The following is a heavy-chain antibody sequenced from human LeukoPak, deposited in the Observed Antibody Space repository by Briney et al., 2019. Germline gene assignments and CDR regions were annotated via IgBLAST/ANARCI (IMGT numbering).Heavy chain of an antibody. CDR3: TSLGYCSSTSCRRGNWFDP. CDR1: GFTFNNAW. Sequence: PGGSLRLSCAASGFTFNNAWMSWVRQAPGKGLEWVGRIKSKTDGGTTDYAAPVKGRFTISRDDSKNTLYLQMNSLKTEDTAVYYCTSLGYCSSTSCRRGNWFDPWGQGTLVTVSS. D-gene: IGHD2-2*01. J-gene: IGHJ5*02. CDR2: IKSKTDGGTT. V-gene: IGHV3-15*01.